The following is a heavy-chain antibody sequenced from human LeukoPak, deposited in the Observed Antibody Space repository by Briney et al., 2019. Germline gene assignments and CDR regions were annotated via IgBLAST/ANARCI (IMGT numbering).Heavy chain of an antibody. J-gene: IGHJ5*02. CDR2: ISAYDGNT. CDR1: GYTFNRFG. CDR3: ARDKVIATAGTPNWFDP. D-gene: IGHD6-13*01. V-gene: IGHV1-18*01. Sequence: GASVKVSCKASGYTFNRFGISWVRQAPGQGLEWLGWISAYDGNTNYAQNVQGRVTMTTDTSTSTAYKELRSLRYDDTAVYYCARDKVIATAGTPNWFDPWGQGTLVTVSS.